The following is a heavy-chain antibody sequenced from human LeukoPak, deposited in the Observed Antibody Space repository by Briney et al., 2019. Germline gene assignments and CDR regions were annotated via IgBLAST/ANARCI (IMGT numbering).Heavy chain of an antibody. CDR2: INHSGST. CDR1: GGSFSGYY. J-gene: IGHJ4*02. V-gene: IGHV4-34*01. Sequence: SETLSLTCAVYGGSFSGYYWSWIRQPPGKGLEWIGEINHSGSTNYNPSLKSRVTISVDTSKNQFSLKLSSVTAADTAVYYCASREVTTLINYWGQGTLVTVSS. CDR3: ASREVTTLINY. D-gene: IGHD4-17*01.